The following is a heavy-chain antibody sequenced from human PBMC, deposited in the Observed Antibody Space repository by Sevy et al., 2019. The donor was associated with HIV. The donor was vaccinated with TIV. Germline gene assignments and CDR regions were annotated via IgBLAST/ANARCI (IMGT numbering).Heavy chain of an antibody. V-gene: IGHV3-15*01. CDR3: TTTLSTAHYMVV. J-gene: IGHJ6*02. Sequence: GGSLRLSCAASGLSFTSAWMSWVRQAPGKGLEWVGRIKSKTGGERTEYPAPVRGRFTISRDDSNNTLYLQMKSLETGDKAVYYCTTTLSTAHYMVVWGQGTTVTVSS. CDR2: IKSKTGGERT. CDR1: GLSFTSAW. D-gene: IGHD2-2*01.